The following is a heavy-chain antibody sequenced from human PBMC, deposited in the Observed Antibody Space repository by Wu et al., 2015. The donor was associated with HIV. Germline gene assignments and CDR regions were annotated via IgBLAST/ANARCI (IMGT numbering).Heavy chain of an antibody. D-gene: IGHD1-1*01. Sequence: QVQLVQSGAEVKKPGASVKVSCKASGYTFTSYGISWVRQAPGQGLEWVGRINPHSGGTDFAQKFQGRVTMTRDTSISTAYMELSRLRSDDTAVYYCARRDRPPPXTGAFDIVGTKGQSVTVSS. CDR1: GYTFTSYG. CDR2: INPHSGGT. CDR3: ARRDRPPPXTGAFDI. V-gene: IGHV1-2*06. J-gene: IGHJ3*02.